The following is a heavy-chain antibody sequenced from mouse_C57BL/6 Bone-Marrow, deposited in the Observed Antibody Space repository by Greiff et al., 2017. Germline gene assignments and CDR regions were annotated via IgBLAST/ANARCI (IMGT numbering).Heavy chain of an antibody. J-gene: IGHJ1*03. CDR1: GYAFTNYL. CDR2: INPGSGGT. Sequence: QVQLQQSGAELVRPGTSVKVSCKASGYAFTNYLIEWVKQRPGQGLEWIGVINPGSGGTNYNEKFKGKATLTADKSSSTAYMQLSSLTSEDSAVYFWARGGYDGPCWYFDVWGTGTTVTVSS. CDR3: ARGGYDGPCWYFDV. V-gene: IGHV1-54*01. D-gene: IGHD2-2*01.